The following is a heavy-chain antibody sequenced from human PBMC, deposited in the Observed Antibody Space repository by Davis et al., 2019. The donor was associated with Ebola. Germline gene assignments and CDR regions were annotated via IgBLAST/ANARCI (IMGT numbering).Heavy chain of an antibody. CDR2: IYYSGST. V-gene: IGHV4-39*01. CDR1: GGSISSSSYY. J-gene: IGHJ4*02. D-gene: IGHD5-18*01. Sequence: PSETLSLTCTVSGGSISSSSYYWGWIRQPPGKGLEWIGSIYYSGSTYYNPSLKSRVTISVDTSKNQFSLKLSSVTAADTAVYYCAGGVVDTAMEFDYWGQGTLVTVSS. CDR3: AGGVVDTAMEFDY.